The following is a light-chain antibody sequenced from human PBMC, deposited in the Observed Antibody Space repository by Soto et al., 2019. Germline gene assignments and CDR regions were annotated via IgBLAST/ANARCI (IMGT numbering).Light chain of an antibody. CDR3: QQRSAWPFT. Sequence: IVLTQSPATLSLSQGERASLSCRASQTVGNDLAWYQVRPGQAPRLLIFDASTRATGGPPRFSGRRSGSDFTLTISSLDLEYFALYSCQQRSAWPFTFGGG. J-gene: IGKJ4*01. V-gene: IGKV3-11*01. CDR1: QTVGND. CDR2: DAS.